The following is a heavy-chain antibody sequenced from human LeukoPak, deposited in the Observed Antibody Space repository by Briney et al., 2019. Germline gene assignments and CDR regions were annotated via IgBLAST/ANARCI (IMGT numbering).Heavy chain of an antibody. CDR1: GFTFSTYW. J-gene: IGHJ4*02. CDR3: ARVRCSSNSCFPDY. V-gene: IGHV3-7*01. Sequence: GGSLRLSCAASGFTFSTYWMSWVRQAPGKRLEWVANIKQDGSDKYYVDSVKGRFTISRDNAKNSLFLQMNSLRAEDTAVYYCARVRCSSNSCFPDYWGQGTLVTVSS. D-gene: IGHD2-2*01. CDR2: IKQDGSDK.